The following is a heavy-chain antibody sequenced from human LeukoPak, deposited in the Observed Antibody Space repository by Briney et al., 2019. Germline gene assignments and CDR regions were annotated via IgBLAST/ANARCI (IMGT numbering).Heavy chain of an antibody. V-gene: IGHV3-30*02. CDR1: KFTFSFYG. Sequence: PGGSLRLSCAASKFTFSFYGMHWVRQAPGKGLEWVTFIRFSGNDKYYADSVKGRFAISKDNSKNTLYLQMNSLRGEDTAVYYCVKENTGWSFDYWGQGTLVTVSS. CDR3: VKENTGWSFDY. J-gene: IGHJ4*02. D-gene: IGHD6-19*01. CDR2: IRFSGNDK.